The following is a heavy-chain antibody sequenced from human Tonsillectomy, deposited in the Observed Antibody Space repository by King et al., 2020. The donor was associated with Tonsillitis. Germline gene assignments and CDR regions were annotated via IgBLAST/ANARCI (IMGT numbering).Heavy chain of an antibody. CDR1: GFTFSSYN. D-gene: IGHD3-3*01. J-gene: IGHJ6*02. CDR2: ISSSSTYI. V-gene: IGHV3-21*01. CDR3: ASDSFDYFYGMDV. Sequence: VQLVESGGGLVKPGGSLRLSCAASGFTFSSYNMNWVRQAPGKGLEWVSSISSSSTYIYYADSVRGRFTISRDSAKNSLYLQMNSLRAEDTGVYYCASDSFDYFYGMDVWGQGTTVTVSS.